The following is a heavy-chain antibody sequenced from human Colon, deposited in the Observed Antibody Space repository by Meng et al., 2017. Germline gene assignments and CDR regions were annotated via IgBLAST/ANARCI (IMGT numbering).Heavy chain of an antibody. J-gene: IGHJ4*02. D-gene: IGHD5-24*01. CDR3: AVQKDGYNSWYDN. Sequence: QGRLVQSGADVKKPGSSMKVSCKASGGTCRRFTMTWVRRAPGQGLEWMGEIIPILGAPNYAPKFQGRVTITADESTTSTYMELSSLTSEDTAVYYCAVQKDGYNSWYDNWGQGTLVTVSS. CDR2: IIPILGAP. V-gene: IGHV1-69*01. CDR1: GGTCRRFT.